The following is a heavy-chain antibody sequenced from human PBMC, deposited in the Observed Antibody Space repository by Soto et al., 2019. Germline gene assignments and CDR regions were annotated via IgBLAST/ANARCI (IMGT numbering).Heavy chain of an antibody. CDR3: AKVAANTPHPNWFDP. V-gene: IGHV4-31*03. J-gene: IGHJ5*02. CDR1: GGSISSGGYY. Sequence: SETLSLTCTVSGGSISSGGYYWSWIRQHPGKGLEWIGYIYYSGSTYYNPSLKSRVTISVDTSKNQFSLKLSSVTAADTAVYYCAKVAANTPHPNWFDPWGQGTLVTVSS. D-gene: IGHD2-15*01. CDR2: IYYSGST.